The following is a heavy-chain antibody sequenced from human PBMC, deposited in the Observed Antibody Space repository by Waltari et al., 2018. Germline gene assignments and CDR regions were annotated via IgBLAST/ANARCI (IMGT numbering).Heavy chain of an antibody. J-gene: IGHJ4*02. CDR2: IYYSGST. V-gene: IGHV4-59*01. Sequence: QVQLQESGPGLVKPSETLSLTCTVSGGSISSYYWSWIRQPPGKGLEWIGYIYYSGSTNYHPSRKSRVTISVDTSKNQFSLKLSSVTAADTAVYYCARGKELEPYYFDYWGQGTLVTVSS. D-gene: IGHD1-1*01. CDR1: GGSISSYY. CDR3: ARGKELEPYYFDY.